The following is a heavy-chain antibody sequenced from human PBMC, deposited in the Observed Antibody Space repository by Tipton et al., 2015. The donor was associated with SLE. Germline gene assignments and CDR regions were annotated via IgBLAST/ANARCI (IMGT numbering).Heavy chain of an antibody. D-gene: IGHD6-13*01. J-gene: IGHJ3*02. CDR1: GFTFSDHY. Sequence: SLRLSCAASGFTFSDHYMDWVRQAPGKGLEWVGRTRSKANSYTTEYAASVKGRFTISRDDSKNSLYLQMNSLKTEDTAVYYCAREGALTAGAFDIWGQGTMVTVSS. CDR2: TRSKANSYTT. V-gene: IGHV3-72*01. CDR3: AREGALTAGAFDI.